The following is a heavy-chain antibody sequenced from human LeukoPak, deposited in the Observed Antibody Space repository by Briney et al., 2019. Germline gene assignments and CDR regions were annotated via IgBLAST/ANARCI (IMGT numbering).Heavy chain of an antibody. CDR2: TRNKANSYTT. D-gene: IGHD3-10*01. Sequence: QPGGSLRLSCAASGFTFSDHYMDWVRQAPGKGLEWVGRTRNKANSYTTEYAASVKGRFTISRDDSKNSLYLQMNSLKTEDTAVYYCARDRTELLWFGELPDIRGQGTMVTVSS. CDR3: ARDRTELLWFGELPDI. V-gene: IGHV3-72*01. J-gene: IGHJ3*02. CDR1: GFTFSDHY.